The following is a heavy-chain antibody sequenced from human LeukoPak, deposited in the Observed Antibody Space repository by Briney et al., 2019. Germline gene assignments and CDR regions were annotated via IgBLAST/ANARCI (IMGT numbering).Heavy chain of an antibody. D-gene: IGHD3-22*01. J-gene: IGHJ3*02. CDR3: ARELSDSSGYLDI. V-gene: IGHV1-69*01. CDR2: IIPIFGTA. CDR1: GGTFSSYA. Sequence: ASVKVSCKASGGTFSSYAISWVRQAPGQGLEWMGGIIPIFGTANYAQKFQGRVTITADESTSTAYMEQSSLRSEDTAVYYCARELSDSSGYLDIWGQGTMVTVSS.